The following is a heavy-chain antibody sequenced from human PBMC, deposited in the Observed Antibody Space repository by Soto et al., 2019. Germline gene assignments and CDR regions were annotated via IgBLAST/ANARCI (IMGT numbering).Heavy chain of an antibody. CDR1: GVSINRGDYY. Sequence: QVRLQESGPKLVRPSQTLSLTCSVSGVSINRGDYYWSWIRQSPGRGLEWIGSIYYNGDTNYNPSLKSRVTISVDTSKTQFSLKLSSVTAADTAVYYCARELTGTYPYYYGMDVWGQGTTVTVSS. CDR3: ARELTGTYPYYYGMDV. J-gene: IGHJ6*02. D-gene: IGHD1-26*01. CDR2: IYYNGDT. V-gene: IGHV4-30-4*01.